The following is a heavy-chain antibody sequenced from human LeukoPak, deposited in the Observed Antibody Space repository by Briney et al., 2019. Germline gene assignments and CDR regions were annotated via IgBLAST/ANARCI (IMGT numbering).Heavy chain of an antibody. J-gene: IGHJ4*02. CDR1: GFTFSSYA. CDR2: ISGSGDDT. V-gene: IGHV3-23*01. CDR3: ARDSGERGSGSYLIAY. D-gene: IGHD3-10*01. Sequence: GGSLRLSCAGSGFTFSSYAMTWVRQAPGKGLEWVSAISGSGDDTYYADSVKGRFTISRDNSKNTLYLQINRLRAEDTALYYCARDSGERGSGSYLIAYWGQGTLVTVSS.